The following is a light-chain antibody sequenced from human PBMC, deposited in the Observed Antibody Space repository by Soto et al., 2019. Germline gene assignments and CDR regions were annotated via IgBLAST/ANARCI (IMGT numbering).Light chain of an antibody. CDR3: MQSLQLPRT. CDR1: QSLRHSDGRTR. Sequence: DVGMTQTPLSLSVTPGQPATISCKSSQSLRHSDGRTRLYWFLQRPGHPPQLLIYEVSNRFSGVPDRFSGSGSGTDFTLKISRVEAEDVGDYYCMQSLQLPRTFGQGTKLELK. V-gene: IGKV2D-29*01. J-gene: IGKJ2*01. CDR2: EVS.